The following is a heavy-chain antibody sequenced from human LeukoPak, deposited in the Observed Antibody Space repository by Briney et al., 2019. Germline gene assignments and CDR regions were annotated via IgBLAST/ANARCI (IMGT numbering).Heavy chain of an antibody. V-gene: IGHV1-69*13. CDR3: AIYCSSTSCLIDY. D-gene: IGHD2-2*01. Sequence: SVKVSCKASGGTFSSYAISWVRQAPGQGLEWMGGIIPIFGTANYAQKFQGRVTITADGSTSTAYMELSSLRSEDTAVYYCAIYCSSTSCLIDYWGQGTLVAVSS. CDR1: GGTFSSYA. J-gene: IGHJ4*02. CDR2: IIPIFGTA.